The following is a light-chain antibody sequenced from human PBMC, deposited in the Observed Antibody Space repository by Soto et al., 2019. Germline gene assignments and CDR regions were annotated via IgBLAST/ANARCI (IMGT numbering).Light chain of an antibody. CDR2: SNN. CDR1: RSNIGSNS. CDR3: AAWDNSLSGWV. V-gene: IGLV1-44*01. Sequence: QSVLTQSPSASGTPGQRVTMSCSGSRSNIGSNSVYWYQQLPGTAPKLLIYSNNRRPSGVPDRLSGSKSGTSASLAISGLQSEDEADYYCAAWDNSLSGWVFGGGTKLTVL. J-gene: IGLJ3*02.